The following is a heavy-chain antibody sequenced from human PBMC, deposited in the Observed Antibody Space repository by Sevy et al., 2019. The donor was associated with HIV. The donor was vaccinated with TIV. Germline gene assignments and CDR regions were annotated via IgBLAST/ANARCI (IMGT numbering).Heavy chain of an antibody. J-gene: IGHJ4*02. V-gene: IGHV4-38-2*01. CDR2: IYYSGTT. CDR1: EFSIGSGYF. Sequence: SETLSLTCAVSEFSIGSGYFWAWIRQPPGKGLEWIGNIYYSGTTYFNPSLQSRVSLSVDTSSNQFSLKLRSVTAADTAVYYCASLRDYARYWTYWGQGTLVTVSS. CDR3: ASLRDYARYWTY. D-gene: IGHD3-16*01.